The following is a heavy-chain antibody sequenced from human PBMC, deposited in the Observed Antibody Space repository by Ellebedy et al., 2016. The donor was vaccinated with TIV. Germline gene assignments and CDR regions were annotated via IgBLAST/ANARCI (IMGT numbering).Heavy chain of an antibody. J-gene: IGHJ3*01. D-gene: IGHD4-11*01. Sequence: MPSETLSLTCAVYGASFSNDYWSWIRQPPGKGLEWSGYIYYSGSTNYNPSLKSRVTISVDTSKNQLSLKLSSVTAADTAVYYCARGGSQTTLLSVWGQGTMVTVSS. CDR2: IYYSGST. V-gene: IGHV4-59*01. CDR3: ARGGSQTTLLSV. CDR1: GASFSNDY.